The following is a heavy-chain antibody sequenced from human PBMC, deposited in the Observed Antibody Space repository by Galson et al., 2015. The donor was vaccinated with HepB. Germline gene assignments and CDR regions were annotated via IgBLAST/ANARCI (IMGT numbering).Heavy chain of an antibody. CDR3: ASGGVDSSGPFDI. J-gene: IGHJ3*02. V-gene: IGHV1-69*02. CDR2: IIPILGIA. CDR1: GYTLTELS. D-gene: IGHD6-19*01. Sequence: SVKVSCKVSGYTLTELSMHWVRQAPGQGLEWMGRIIPILGIANYAQKFQGRVTITADKSTSTAYMELSSLRSEDTAVYYCASGGVDSSGPFDIWGQGTMVTVSS.